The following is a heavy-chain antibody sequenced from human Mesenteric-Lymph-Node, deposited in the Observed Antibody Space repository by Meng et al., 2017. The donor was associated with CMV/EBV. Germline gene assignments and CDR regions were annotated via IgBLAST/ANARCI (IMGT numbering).Heavy chain of an antibody. CDR1: GFTFSSYG. CDR3: AKYETYYYDSSGLDY. V-gene: IGHV3-30*18. Sequence: SGFTFSSYGMHGARQAPGKGLEWVEVISYDGSNKYYADSVKGRFTISRDNSKNTLYLQMNSLRAEDTAVYYCAKYETYYYDSSGLDYWGQGTLVTVSS. CDR2: ISYDGSNK. D-gene: IGHD3-22*01. J-gene: IGHJ4*02.